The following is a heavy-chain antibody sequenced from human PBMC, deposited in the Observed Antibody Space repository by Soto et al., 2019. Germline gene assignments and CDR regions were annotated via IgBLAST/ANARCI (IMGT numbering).Heavy chain of an antibody. Sequence: QVQLAQSGAEVKKPGSSVKFSCKASGGTFSSYIISWVRQAPGQGLEWMGRIIPIVGIANYAQRFQGRVTITADKSTSTAYMEMSSLRSEDTAVYYCARGGVAGFDPWGQGTLVTVSS. D-gene: IGHD6-19*01. CDR2: IIPIVGIA. CDR3: ARGGVAGFDP. V-gene: IGHV1-69*02. J-gene: IGHJ5*02. CDR1: GGTFSSYI.